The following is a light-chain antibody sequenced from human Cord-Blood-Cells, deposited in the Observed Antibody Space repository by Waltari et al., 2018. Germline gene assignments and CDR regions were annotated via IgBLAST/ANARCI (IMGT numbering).Light chain of an antibody. CDR1: SSNIGHNY. Sequence: QSVLTQPPSVSAAPGPKVTTSCSGSSSNIGHNYVSWYQQLPGTAPKLLIYDNNKRPSGIPDRFSGSKSGTSATLGITGLQTGDEADYYCGTWDSSLSAGVFGGGTKLTVL. CDR3: GTWDSSLSAGV. CDR2: DNN. J-gene: IGLJ3*02. V-gene: IGLV1-51*01.